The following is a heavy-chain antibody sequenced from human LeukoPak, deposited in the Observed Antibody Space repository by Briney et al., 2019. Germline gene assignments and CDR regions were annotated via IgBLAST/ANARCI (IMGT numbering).Heavy chain of an antibody. CDR1: GYTLTELS. V-gene: IGHV1-24*01. CDR2: FDPEDGET. J-gene: IGHJ1*01. D-gene: IGHD3-22*01. Sequence: ASVKVSCKVSGYTLTELSMHWVRQAPGKGLEWMGGFDPEDGETIYAQKFQGRVTITADESTSTAYMELSSLRSEDTAVYYCADTYYYDSSGYPGYFQHWGQGTLVTVSS. CDR3: ADTYYYDSSGYPGYFQH.